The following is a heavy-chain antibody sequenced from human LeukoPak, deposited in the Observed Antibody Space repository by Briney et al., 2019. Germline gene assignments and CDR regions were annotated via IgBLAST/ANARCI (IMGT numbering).Heavy chain of an antibody. J-gene: IGHJ4*02. V-gene: IGHV4-39*01. CDR1: GGSISSSSYY. Sequence: PSETLSLTCTVSGGSISSSSYYWGWIRQPPGKGLEWIGRIYYSGNTYYNPSLKSRVTISVDTSKNQFSLKLSPVTAADTAVYYCARRTRDDYYDSSGYTRDYWGQGTLVTVSS. CDR3: ARRTRDDYYDSSGYTRDY. D-gene: IGHD3-22*01. CDR2: IYYSGNT.